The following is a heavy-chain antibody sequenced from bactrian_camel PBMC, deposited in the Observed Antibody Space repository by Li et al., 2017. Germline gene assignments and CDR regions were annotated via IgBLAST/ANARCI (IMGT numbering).Heavy chain of an antibody. V-gene: IGHV3S63*01. CDR2: IGSDGST. J-gene: IGHJ4*01. CDR3: AADMTRGRCLLRSDYYDY. D-gene: IGHD2*01. CDR1: GFTFDGSD. Sequence: HVQLVESGGGSVQAGGSLRLSCSASGFTFDGSDMGWYRQAPGAACELVSSIGSDGSTYYLGSVKGRFAFSRDNAKNTVYLQMNNLKPEDSAMYYSAADMTRGRCLLRSDYYDYWGQGTQVTVST.